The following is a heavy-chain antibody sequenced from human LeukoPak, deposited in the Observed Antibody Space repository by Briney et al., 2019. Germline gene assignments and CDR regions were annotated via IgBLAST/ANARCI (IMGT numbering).Heavy chain of an antibody. D-gene: IGHD6-19*01. CDR3: ARLDNNAWYYAFDI. Sequence: SETLSLTCTVSGDSISSSSYYWGWIRQPPGKGLEWIGSFYFSGSAYYNPSLKSRVTISVDTSKNQFSLKLSSVTAADTAVYCCARLDNNAWYYAFDIWSQGTMVTVSS. CDR2: FYFSGSA. CDR1: GDSISSSSYY. J-gene: IGHJ3*02. V-gene: IGHV4-39*01.